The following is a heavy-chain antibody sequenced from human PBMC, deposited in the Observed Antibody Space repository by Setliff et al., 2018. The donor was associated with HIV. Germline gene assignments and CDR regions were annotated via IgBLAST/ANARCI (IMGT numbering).Heavy chain of an antibody. Sequence: SETLSLTCSVSGGSISSYYWSWIRQPPGKGLEWIGDIYYSGMTNYNPSLQSRVTISLETPKNQFSLKVNSVTAADTAVYSCASDGRYSFGYNWFDPWGQGTLVTVSS. J-gene: IGHJ5*02. V-gene: IGHV4-59*01. CDR2: IYYSGMT. CDR1: GGSISSYY. D-gene: IGHD5-18*01. CDR3: ASDGRYSFGYNWFDP.